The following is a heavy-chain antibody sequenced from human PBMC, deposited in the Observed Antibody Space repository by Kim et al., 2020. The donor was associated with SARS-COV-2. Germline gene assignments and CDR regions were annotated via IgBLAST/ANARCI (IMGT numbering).Heavy chain of an antibody. V-gene: IGHV3-23*01. CDR3: AKAQGYYDSSGYYLDY. D-gene: IGHD3-22*01. CDR1: GFTFSSYA. CDR2: ISGSGGST. Sequence: GGSLRLSCAASGFTFSSYAMSWVRQAPGKGLEWVSAISGSGGSTYYADSVKGRFTISRDNSKNTLYLQMNSLRAEDTAVYYCAKAQGYYDSSGYYLDYWGQGTLVTVSS. J-gene: IGHJ4*02.